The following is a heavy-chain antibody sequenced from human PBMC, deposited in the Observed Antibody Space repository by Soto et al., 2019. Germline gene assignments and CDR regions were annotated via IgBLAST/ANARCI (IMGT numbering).Heavy chain of an antibody. CDR2: IIPIFGTA. D-gene: IGHD1-26*01. V-gene: IGHV1-69*13. CDR1: GGTFSSYA. J-gene: IGHJ4*02. CDR3: ARGSSGSYYGFSAFDY. Sequence: ASVKVSCKASGGTFSSYAISWVRQAPGQGLEWMGGIIPIFGTANYAQKFQGRVTITADESTSTAYMELSSLRSEDTAVYYCARGSSGSYYGFSAFDYWGQGTLVTVSS.